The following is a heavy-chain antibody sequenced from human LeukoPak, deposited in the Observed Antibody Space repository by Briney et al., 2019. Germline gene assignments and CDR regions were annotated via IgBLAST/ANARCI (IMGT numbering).Heavy chain of an antibody. CDR1: GGSISSYY. V-gene: IGHV4-59*01. Sequence: SETLSLTCTVSGGSISSYYWSWIRQPPGKGLEWIGYIYYSGSTNYNPSLKSRDTISVDTSKNQFSLKLSSVTAADTAVYYCARNTAMEYYYMDVWGKGTTVTVSS. CDR2: IYYSGST. CDR3: ARNTAMEYYYMDV. J-gene: IGHJ6*03. D-gene: IGHD5-18*01.